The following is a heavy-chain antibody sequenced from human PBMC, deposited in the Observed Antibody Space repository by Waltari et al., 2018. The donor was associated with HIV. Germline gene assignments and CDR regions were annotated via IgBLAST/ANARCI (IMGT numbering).Heavy chain of an antibody. V-gene: IGHV4-61*03. CDR1: GDSVNSASYY. D-gene: IGHD3-16*01. Sequence: QVHLRESGPGLVKPSETLSLVCNVSGDSVNSASYYWGWLRPPPGKGLVWLGSFHSSREACYNPSLRKDFYISVHTSETHQFLKLTSVTAADTAVYFCARDVWEYYVSGGFYLQHDAFDLWGQGTRVTVSA. CDR3: ARDVWEYYVSGGFYLQHDAFDL. CDR2: FHSSREA. J-gene: IGHJ3*01.